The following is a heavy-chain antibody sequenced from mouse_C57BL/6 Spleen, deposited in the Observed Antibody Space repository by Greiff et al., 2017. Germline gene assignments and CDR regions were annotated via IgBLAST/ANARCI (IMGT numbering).Heavy chain of an antibody. Sequence: VQLKESGPELVKPGASVKMSCKASGYTFTDYNMHWVKQSHGKSLEWIGYINPNNGGTSYNQKFKGKATLTVNKSSSTAYMELRSLTSEDSAVYYCARCDYDGGFAYWGQGTLVTVSA. CDR3: ARCDYDGGFAY. J-gene: IGHJ3*01. CDR1: GYTFTDYN. V-gene: IGHV1-22*01. CDR2: INPNNGGT. D-gene: IGHD2-4*01.